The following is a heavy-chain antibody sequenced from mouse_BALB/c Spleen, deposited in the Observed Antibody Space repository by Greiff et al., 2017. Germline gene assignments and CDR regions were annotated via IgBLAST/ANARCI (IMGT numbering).Heavy chain of an antibody. CDR2: ISSGSSTI. D-gene: IGHD1-2*01. CDR3: ARSSITTATSSAMDY. V-gene: IGHV5-17*02. J-gene: IGHJ4*01. CDR1: GFTFSSFG. Sequence: EVQLVESGGGLVQPGGSRKLSCAASGFTFSSFGMHWVRQAPEKGLEWVAYISSGSSTIYYADTVKGRFTISRDNPKNTLFLQMTSLRSEDTAMYYCARSSITTATSSAMDYWGQGTSVTVSS.